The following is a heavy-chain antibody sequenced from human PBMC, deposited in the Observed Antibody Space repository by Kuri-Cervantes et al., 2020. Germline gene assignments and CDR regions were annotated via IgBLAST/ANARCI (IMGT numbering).Heavy chain of an antibody. J-gene: IGHJ4*02. CDR3: ARRPGSRSIAAAGTYYFDY. CDR1: GFTFSSYS. Sequence: GESLKISCAASGFTFSSYSMNWVRQAPGKGLEWVSSISSSSSYIYYADSVKGRFTISRDNAKNSLYLQMNSLRAEDTAVYYGARRPGSRSIAAAGTYYFDYWVQGTLVTVSS. CDR2: ISSSSSYI. D-gene: IGHD6-13*01. V-gene: IGHV3-21*01.